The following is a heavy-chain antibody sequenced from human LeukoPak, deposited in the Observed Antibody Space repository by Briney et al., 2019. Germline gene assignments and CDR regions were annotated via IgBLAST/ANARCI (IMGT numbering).Heavy chain of an antibody. CDR1: GFTFSSYD. Sequence: PGGSLRLSCAASGFTFSSYDMHWVRQATGKGLEWVSAIGTAGDTYYPGSVKGRFTISRENAKNSLYLQMNSLRAGDTAVCYCARDYSSGRGAGLDWYFDLWGRGTLVTVSS. J-gene: IGHJ2*01. CDR2: IGTAGDT. CDR3: ARDYSSGRGAGLDWYFDL. D-gene: IGHD6-19*01. V-gene: IGHV3-13*01.